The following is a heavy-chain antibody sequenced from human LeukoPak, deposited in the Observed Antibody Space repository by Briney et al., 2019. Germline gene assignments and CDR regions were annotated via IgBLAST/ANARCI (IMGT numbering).Heavy chain of an antibody. CDR1: SYTFTSYG. V-gene: IGHV1-18*01. Sequence: VASVKVSCKASSYTFTSYGISWVRQAPGQGLEWMGWISAYNGNTNYAQKLQGRVTMTTDTSTSTAYMELRSLRSDDTAVYYCARVPVAARNYYYYGMDVWGQGTTVTVSS. D-gene: IGHD6-6*01. CDR3: ARVPVAARNYYYYGMDV. CDR2: ISAYNGNT. J-gene: IGHJ6*02.